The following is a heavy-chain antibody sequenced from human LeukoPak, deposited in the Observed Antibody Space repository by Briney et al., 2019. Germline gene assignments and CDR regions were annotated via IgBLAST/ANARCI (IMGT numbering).Heavy chain of an antibody. D-gene: IGHD2-2*01. Sequence: SVKVSCKASGGTFSSYAISWVRQAPGQGLERMGGIIPIFGTANYAQKFQGRVTITADESTSTAYMELSSLRSEDTAVYYCARVVAYRSSTSCYRSILPPYYYMDVWGKGTTVTVSS. CDR2: IIPIFGTA. J-gene: IGHJ6*03. V-gene: IGHV1-69*01. CDR3: ARVVAYRSSTSCYRSILPPYYYMDV. CDR1: GGTFSSYA.